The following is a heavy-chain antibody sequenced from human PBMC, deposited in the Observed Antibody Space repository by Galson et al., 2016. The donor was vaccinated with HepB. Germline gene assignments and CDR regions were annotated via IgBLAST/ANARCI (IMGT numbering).Heavy chain of an antibody. Sequence: SETLSLTCTVSGGSMTTYYWSWIRQPPGRGLAWIGYIYYTEKTDFNPSLKSRVTISVDTSRTQFSLKLNSVTAADTAVYYCARDLYRDRGYCSGANCHSNAFDIWGQGTMVTVSP. D-gene: IGHD2-15*01. CDR2: IYYTEKT. J-gene: IGHJ3*02. V-gene: IGHV4-59*01. CDR3: ARDLYRDRGYCSGANCHSNAFDI. CDR1: GGSMTTYY.